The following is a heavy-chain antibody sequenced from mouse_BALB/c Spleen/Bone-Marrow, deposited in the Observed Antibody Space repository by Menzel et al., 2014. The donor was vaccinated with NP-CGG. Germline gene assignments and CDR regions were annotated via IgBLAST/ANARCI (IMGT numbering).Heavy chain of an antibody. D-gene: IGHD2-4*01. CDR2: TSSGGSYT. Sequence: EVKLVESGGDLVKPGGSLKLSCAASGFTFSNYGMSWVRQTPDKRLEWVATTSSGGSYTYYPDSVKGRFTISRDNAKNTLYLQMSSLKSEDTAMYYCSRRGSTMITTGYAMDYWGQGTSVTVSS. CDR1: GFTFSNYG. CDR3: SRRGSTMITTGYAMDY. J-gene: IGHJ4*01. V-gene: IGHV5-6*02.